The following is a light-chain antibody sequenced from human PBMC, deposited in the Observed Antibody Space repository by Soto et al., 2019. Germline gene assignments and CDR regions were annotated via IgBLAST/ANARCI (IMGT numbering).Light chain of an antibody. CDR3: QSYDNFLRVI. Sequence: QAVVTQPPSVSGAPGQNITISCTGSSSNLGTNYDVHWYQRLPETAPKLLIYGNTNRPSGVPDRFSGSKSGTSASLAITGLQAEDEADYYCQSYDNFLRVIFGGGTKLTFL. V-gene: IGLV1-40*01. CDR1: SSNLGTNYD. J-gene: IGLJ2*01. CDR2: GNT.